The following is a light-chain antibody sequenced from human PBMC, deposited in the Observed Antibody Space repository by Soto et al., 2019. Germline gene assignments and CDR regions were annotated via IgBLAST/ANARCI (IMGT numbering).Light chain of an antibody. CDR3: PSYAGSRTYV. CDR2: EGS. V-gene: IGLV2-23*01. Sequence: QSALTQPASVSGSPGQSITISCTGTSSDVGSYNLVSWYQQHPGKAPKLMIYEGSKRPSGVSNRFSGSRSGNTASLTISGLLAEDEADYYCPSYAGSRTYVFGTGTKLTAL. J-gene: IGLJ1*01. CDR1: SSDVGSYNL.